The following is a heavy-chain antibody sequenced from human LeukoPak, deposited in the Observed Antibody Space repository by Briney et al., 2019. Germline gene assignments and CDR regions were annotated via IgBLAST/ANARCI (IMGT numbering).Heavy chain of an antibody. CDR3: TTDLGTYYHGSQRLIPIDY. CDR2: IKSKTDGETT. V-gene: IGHV3-15*01. CDR1: GFTFTNAW. D-gene: IGHD3-10*01. J-gene: IGHJ4*02. Sequence: GGSLRLSCVDSGFTFTNAWMSWVRQAPGKGLEWIGRIKSKTDGETTNYAEPVRGRFTISRNDSKSAVYLQMNSLKIEDTAVYYCTTDLGTYYHGSQRLIPIDYWGQGTLVTVSS.